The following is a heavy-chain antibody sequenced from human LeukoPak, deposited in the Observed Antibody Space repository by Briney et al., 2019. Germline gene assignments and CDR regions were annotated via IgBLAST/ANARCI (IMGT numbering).Heavy chain of an antibody. CDR2: ISGSGGST. CDR1: GFTFSSYA. Sequence: GGPLRLSCAASGFTFSSYAMSWVRQAPGKGLEWVSAISGSGGSTYYADSVKGRFTISRDNSKNTLYLQMNSLRAEDTAVYYCAKEWKVRGVITAGFDYWGQGTLVTVSS. V-gene: IGHV3-23*01. CDR3: AKEWKVRGVITAGFDY. J-gene: IGHJ4*02. D-gene: IGHD3-10*01.